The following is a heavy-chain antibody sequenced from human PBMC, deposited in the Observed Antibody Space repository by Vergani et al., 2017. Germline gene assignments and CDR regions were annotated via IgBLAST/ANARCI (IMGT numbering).Heavy chain of an antibody. J-gene: IGHJ6*02. V-gene: IGHV4-61*02. Sequence: QVQLQESGPGLVRPSQTLSLTCTVSGGSISGGSSYWSWFRQPAGKGLEWIGRFYTGGGTSYNPSPKSRVTISVDTSKNQFSLQLSSVTAADTAVYYCARDPLYSTTWPFLLLDMDVWGQGTTVTVSS. D-gene: IGHD6-13*01. CDR3: ARDPLYSTTWPFLLLDMDV. CDR1: GGSISGGSSY. CDR2: FYTGGGT.